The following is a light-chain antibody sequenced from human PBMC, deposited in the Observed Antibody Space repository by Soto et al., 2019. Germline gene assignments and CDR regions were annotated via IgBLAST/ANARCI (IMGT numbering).Light chain of an antibody. CDR3: QHYNNWPPWT. Sequence: IVMTQSPVTMSVSPGERATLSCRASQSISTNLAWYQQKPGQAPRLLIYGASTRATGIPARFSGGGSGTEFPLTISSLQSEDCAVYYCQHYNNWPPWTFGQGTKVETK. V-gene: IGKV3-15*01. J-gene: IGKJ1*01. CDR1: QSISTN. CDR2: GAS.